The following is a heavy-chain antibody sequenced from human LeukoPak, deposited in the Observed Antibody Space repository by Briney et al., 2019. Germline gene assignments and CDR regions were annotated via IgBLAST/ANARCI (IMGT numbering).Heavy chain of an antibody. CDR2: ISFDGSDA. J-gene: IGHJ4*02. CDR3: AKDHSSGWYLGGFDY. CDR1: GFTFSGFW. Sequence: GGSLRLSCAASGFTFSGFWMHWVRQAPGKGLVWVSCISFDGSDATYADSVKGRFTISRDNAKNTLYLQMNSLRAEDTAVYYCAKDHSSGWYLGGFDYWGQGTLVTVSS. V-gene: IGHV3-74*01. D-gene: IGHD6-19*01.